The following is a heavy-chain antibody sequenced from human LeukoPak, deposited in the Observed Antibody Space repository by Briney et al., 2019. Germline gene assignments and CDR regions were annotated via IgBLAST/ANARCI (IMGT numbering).Heavy chain of an antibody. D-gene: IGHD1-26*01. Sequence: GGSLRLSCAASGFTFSSYVMTWVRQAPGKGLEWVSVISGSGGSTYYADSVKGRFTISRDNPKNTLYLQLHSLRAEDTAVYYCAKGVVGASSAAAAGYFENWGQGALVTVSS. J-gene: IGHJ4*02. CDR2: ISGSGGST. V-gene: IGHV3-23*01. CDR1: GFTFSSYV. CDR3: AKGVVGASSAAAAGYFEN.